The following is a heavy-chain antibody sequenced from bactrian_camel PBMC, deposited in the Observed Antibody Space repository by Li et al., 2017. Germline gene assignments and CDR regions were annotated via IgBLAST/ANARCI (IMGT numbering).Heavy chain of an antibody. Sequence: QVQLVESGGGSVEAGGSHRVSCTTSRYAYRAYCLGWFRQAPGQEREAVAEHHLYEGTSYYSDAVKGRFTVSQDNATNTLYLQMTNLKPEDSVMYYCAAHAGYKCFSPIRERDFSLWGQGTQVTVS. CDR3: AAHAGYKCFSPIRERDFSL. D-gene: IGHD5*01. CDR2: HHLYEGTS. V-gene: IGHV3S28*01. J-gene: IGHJ4*01. CDR1: RYAYRAYC.